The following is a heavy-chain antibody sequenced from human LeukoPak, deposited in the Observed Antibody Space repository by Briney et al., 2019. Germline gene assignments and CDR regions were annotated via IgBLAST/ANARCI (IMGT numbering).Heavy chain of an antibody. CDR2: IYYSGST. CDR3: ARDRALLPYHYYGMDV. Sequence: SSQTLSLTCTVSGGSMSSGSYYWSWIRQPPGKGLEWIGYIYYSGSTNYNPSLKSRVTISVDTSKNQFSLKLSSVTAADTAVYYCARDRALLPYHYYGMDVWGQGTTVTVSS. J-gene: IGHJ6*02. CDR1: GGSMSSGSYY. V-gene: IGHV4-61*01.